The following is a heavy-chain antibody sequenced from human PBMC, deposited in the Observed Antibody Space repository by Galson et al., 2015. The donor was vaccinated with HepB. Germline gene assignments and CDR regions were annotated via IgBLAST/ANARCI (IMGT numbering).Heavy chain of an antibody. D-gene: IGHD2-15*01. CDR1: GYTFTSYY. V-gene: IGHV1-46*01. J-gene: IGHJ5*02. CDR3: ARALAAALVWFDP. CDR2: INPSGGST. Sequence: SVKVSCKASGYTFTSYYMHWVRQAPGQGLEWMGIINPSGGSTSCAQKFQGRVTMTRDTSTSTVYMELSSLRSEGTAVYYCARALAAALVWFDPWGQGTLVTVSS.